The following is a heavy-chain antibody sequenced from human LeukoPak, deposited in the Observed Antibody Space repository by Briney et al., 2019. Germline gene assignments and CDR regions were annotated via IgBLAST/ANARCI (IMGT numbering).Heavy chain of an antibody. J-gene: IGHJ3*02. Sequence: PSETLSLTCTVSGYSISSGYYWGWIRQPPGKGLEWVGSVYYTGSTYHNPSLKSRVTMSIDTSRNQFSLKLSSVTAADTAMYYCAREDSGISDNAFDIWGQGTMVTISS. CDR3: AREDSGISDNAFDI. D-gene: IGHD1-26*01. V-gene: IGHV4-38-2*02. CDR1: GYSISSGYY. CDR2: VYYTGST.